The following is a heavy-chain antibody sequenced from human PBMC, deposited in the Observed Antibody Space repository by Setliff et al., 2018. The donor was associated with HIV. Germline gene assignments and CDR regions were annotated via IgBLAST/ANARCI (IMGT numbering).Heavy chain of an antibody. CDR3: TAQYGGNSEYYFDY. V-gene: IGHV3-49*04. CDR2: IRSKAYGGTT. J-gene: IGHJ4*02. CDR1: GFTFGDYA. D-gene: IGHD2-21*02. Sequence: GGSLRLSCTASGFTFGDYAMSWVRQAPGKGLEWVGFIRSKAYGGTTEYAASVKGRFTISRDDSKSIAYLQMNSLKTEDTAVYYCTAQYGGNSEYYFDYWGQGTLVTVSS.